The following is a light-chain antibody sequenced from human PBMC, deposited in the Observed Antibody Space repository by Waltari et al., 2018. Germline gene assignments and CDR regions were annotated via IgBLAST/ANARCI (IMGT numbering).Light chain of an antibody. CDR2: EDY. V-gene: IGLV6-57*03. CDR3: QSYDGINLK. J-gene: IGLJ3*02. CDR1: SGSIASNY. Sequence: NFMLTQPHSVSESPGKTVTISCTRSSGSIASNYVQWFQQRPGSAPTPVLYEDYQRPAGIPARFAGSIDSTSIPASLTSSGLKTEYEADYYCQSYDGINLKFGRGTKLTVL.